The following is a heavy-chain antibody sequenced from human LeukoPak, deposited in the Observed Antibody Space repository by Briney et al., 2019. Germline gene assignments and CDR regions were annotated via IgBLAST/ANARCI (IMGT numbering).Heavy chain of an antibody. Sequence: GGSLRLSCAASGFTFTHYAMSWVRQAPGKGLEWVSSISSSGDSTYYADSVKGRFTISRDDSKNTLYVQMNSLRAEDTAVYYCAKVRTGHYFDYWGQGTLVTVSS. D-gene: IGHD3/OR15-3a*01. CDR3: AKVRTGHYFDY. CDR1: GFTFTHYA. J-gene: IGHJ4*02. V-gene: IGHV3-23*01. CDR2: ISSSGDST.